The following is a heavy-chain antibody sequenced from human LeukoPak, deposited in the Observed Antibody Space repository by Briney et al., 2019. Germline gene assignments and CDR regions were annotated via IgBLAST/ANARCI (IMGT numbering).Heavy chain of an antibody. CDR2: ITNSGNSK. D-gene: IGHD6-13*01. J-gene: IGHJ4*02. Sequence: GGSLRLSCAASEFTFSSYSMNWVRQAPGKGLEWVSYITNSGNSKSYADSVKGRFTISRDNTKNSLYLQMNGLRAEDTAVYYCARGFGSSWSGDYWGQGTLVTVSS. CDR3: ARGFGSSWSGDY. CDR1: EFTFSSYS. V-gene: IGHV3-48*01.